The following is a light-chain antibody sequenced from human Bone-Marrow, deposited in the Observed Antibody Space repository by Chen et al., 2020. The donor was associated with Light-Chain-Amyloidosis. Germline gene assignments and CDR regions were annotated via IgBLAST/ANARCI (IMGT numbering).Light chain of an antibody. V-gene: IGKV3-20*01. CDR2: GSS. Sequence: EIVLTRSPGTLSLSPGEGANLSCRASQTISSNYLTWYQQKFGQDPRLLIYGSSSRATGIPDRFTGSGSGTDFTLTINRLEPEDFAMYYCQQYGTSPLTFGGGTKVAIK. CDR1: QTISSNY. CDR3: QQYGTSPLT. J-gene: IGKJ4*01.